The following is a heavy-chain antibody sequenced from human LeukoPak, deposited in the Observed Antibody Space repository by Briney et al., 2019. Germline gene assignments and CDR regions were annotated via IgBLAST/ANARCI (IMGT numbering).Heavy chain of an antibody. Sequence: GGSLRLSCAASGFTFSSYAMSWVRQAPGKGLEWVAFIRYDGSNKYYADSVKGRFTISRDNSKNTLYLQMNSLRAEDTAVYYCAKDRVNVLRFLEWLLHAFDIWGQGTMVTVSS. J-gene: IGHJ3*02. CDR1: GFTFSSYA. D-gene: IGHD3-3*01. V-gene: IGHV3-30*02. CDR3: AKDRVNVLRFLEWLLHAFDI. CDR2: IRYDGSNK.